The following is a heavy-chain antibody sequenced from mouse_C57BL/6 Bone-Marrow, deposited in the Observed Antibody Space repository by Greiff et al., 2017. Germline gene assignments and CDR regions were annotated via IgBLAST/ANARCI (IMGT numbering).Heavy chain of an antibody. CDR1: GFSLTSYA. D-gene: IGHD2-5*01. V-gene: IGHV2-9-1*01. CDR3: ATYYSNAWFAY. J-gene: IGHJ3*01. Sequence: QVQLKESGPGLVAPSQSLSITCTVSGFSLTSYAISWVRQPPGKGLEWLGGIWTGGGTNYNSALKARLSISKDNSKSQVFLKMNSLQTDDTARYYCATYYSNAWFAYWGQGTLVTVSA. CDR2: IWTGGGT.